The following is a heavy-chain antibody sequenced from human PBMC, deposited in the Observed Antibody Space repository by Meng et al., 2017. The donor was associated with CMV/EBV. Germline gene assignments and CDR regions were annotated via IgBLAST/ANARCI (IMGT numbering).Heavy chain of an antibody. CDR2: IKQDGSEN. J-gene: IGHJ4*02. CDR1: GFTFSSYW. D-gene: IGHD6-6*01. V-gene: IGHV3-7*01. Sequence: GESLKISCAASGFTFSSYWMSWGRPAPGKGLERVANIKQDGSENYYVDSVKGRFTISRDNAKNSLYLQMNSLRAEDTAVYYCARDGYSSSGHYWGQGTLVTVSS. CDR3: ARDGYSSSGHY.